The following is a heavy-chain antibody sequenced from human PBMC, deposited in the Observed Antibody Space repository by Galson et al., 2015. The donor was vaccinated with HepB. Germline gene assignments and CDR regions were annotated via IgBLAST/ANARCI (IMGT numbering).Heavy chain of an antibody. CDR1: GFTFDNYG. CDR3: ATRTVPAAWVAYMDI. J-gene: IGHJ6*03. V-gene: IGHV3-33*01. D-gene: IGHD2-2*01. Sequence: SLRLSCAASGFTFDNYGMHWVRQAPGKGLEWVAVIWYDGSNKYYADSVKGRFTISRDNSKNTLFLQMNSLRAEDTAVYYCATRTVPAAWVAYMDIWGKGTTVTVSS. CDR2: IWYDGSNK.